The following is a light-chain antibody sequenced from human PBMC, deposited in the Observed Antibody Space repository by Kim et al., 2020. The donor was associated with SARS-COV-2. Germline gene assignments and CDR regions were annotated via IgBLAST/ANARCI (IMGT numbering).Light chain of an antibody. J-gene: IGLJ2*01. CDR2: GKN. CDR1: SLRSYY. Sequence: QDPAVSVALGQTVRITCQGDSLRSYYASWYQQKPGQAPVLVIYGKNNRPSGIPDRFSGSSSGNTASLTITGAQAEDEADYYCNSRDSSGNHHVVF. CDR3: NSRDSSGNHHVV. V-gene: IGLV3-19*01.